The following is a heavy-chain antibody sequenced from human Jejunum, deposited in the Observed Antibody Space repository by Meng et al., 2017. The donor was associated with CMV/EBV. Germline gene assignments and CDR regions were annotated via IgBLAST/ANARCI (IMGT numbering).Heavy chain of an antibody. CDR3: ARGWAHLDN. D-gene: IGHD1-26*01. V-gene: IGHV3-7*04. CDR2: MAEDGSEI. Sequence: SCAASGFTFSTSWMTWVRQAPGKGLACVANMAEDGSEIYYVDSVKGRFTISRDNARNSLFLQMNSLRAEDTAVYYCARGWAHLDNWGQGTLVTVSS. CDR1: GFTFSTSW. J-gene: IGHJ4*02.